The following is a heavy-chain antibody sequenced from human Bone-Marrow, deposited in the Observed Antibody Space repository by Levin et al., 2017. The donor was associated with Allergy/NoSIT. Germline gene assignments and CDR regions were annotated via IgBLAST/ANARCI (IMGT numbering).Heavy chain of an antibody. Sequence: GGSLRLSCAASGFTFSSYSMNWVRQAPGKGLEWVSYISSSSSTIYYADSVKGRFTISRDNAKNSLYLQMNSLRDEDTAVYYCAREGNGQWLVNKGYFDYWGQGTLVTVSS. D-gene: IGHD6-19*01. CDR2: ISSSSSTI. J-gene: IGHJ4*02. CDR3: AREGNGQWLVNKGYFDY. CDR1: GFTFSSYS. V-gene: IGHV3-48*02.